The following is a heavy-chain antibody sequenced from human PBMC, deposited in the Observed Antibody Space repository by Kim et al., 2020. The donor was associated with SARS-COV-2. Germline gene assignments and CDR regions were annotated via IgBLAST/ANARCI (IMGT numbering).Heavy chain of an antibody. Sequence: GGSLRLSCAASGFTFSDYYMSWIRQAPGKGLEWVSYISSSGSTIYYADSVKGRFTISRDNAKNSLYLQMNSLGAEDTAVYYCAGFNILTGFNHNAFDIWGQGTMVTVSS. D-gene: IGHD3-9*01. CDR3: AGFNILTGFNHNAFDI. J-gene: IGHJ3*02. V-gene: IGHV3-11*01. CDR1: GFTFSDYY. CDR2: ISSSGSTI.